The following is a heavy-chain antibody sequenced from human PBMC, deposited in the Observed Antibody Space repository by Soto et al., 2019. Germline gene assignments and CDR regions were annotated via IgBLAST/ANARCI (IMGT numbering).Heavy chain of an antibody. CDR1: GFTFSSYG. Sequence: QVQLVESGGGVVQPGRSLRLCCAASGFTFSSYGMHWVRQAPGKGLEWVAVISYDGSNKYYADSVKGRFTISRDNSKNTLYLQMNSLRAEDTAVYYCAKDPYYYDSSGYYYVDYWGQGTLVTVSS. V-gene: IGHV3-30*18. CDR2: ISYDGSNK. D-gene: IGHD3-22*01. J-gene: IGHJ4*02. CDR3: AKDPYYYDSSGYYYVDY.